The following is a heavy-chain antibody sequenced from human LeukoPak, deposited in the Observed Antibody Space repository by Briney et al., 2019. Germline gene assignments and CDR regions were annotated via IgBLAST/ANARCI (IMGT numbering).Heavy chain of an antibody. V-gene: IGHV3-30-3*01. CDR1: GFTFSSYT. Sequence: TGGSLRLSCAASGFTFSSYTLHWVRQAPGKGLEWVALISYDGSNKYYAESVKGRFTISRDNSKNTLYLQMNSLRAEDTAVYYCAREAYGDYYFDSWGQGTLVTVSS. J-gene: IGHJ4*02. CDR3: AREAYGDYYFDS. CDR2: ISYDGSNK. D-gene: IGHD4-17*01.